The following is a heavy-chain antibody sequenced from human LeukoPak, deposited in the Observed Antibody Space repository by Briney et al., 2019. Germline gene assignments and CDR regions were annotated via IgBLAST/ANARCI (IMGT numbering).Heavy chain of an antibody. CDR1: GGTFSSYA. V-gene: IGHV1-69*13. CDR3: ASAPRYSSSWPNNWFDP. J-gene: IGHJ5*02. CDR2: IIPIFGTA. Sequence: SVKVSCKASGGTFSSYAISWVRQAPGQGLEWMGGIIPIFGTANYAQRFQGRVTITADESTSTAYMELSSLRSEDTAVYFCASAPRYSSSWPNNWFDPWGQGTLVTVSS. D-gene: IGHD6-13*01.